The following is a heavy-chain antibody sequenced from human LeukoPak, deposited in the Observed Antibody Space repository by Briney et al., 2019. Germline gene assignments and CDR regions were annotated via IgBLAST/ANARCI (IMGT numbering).Heavy chain of an antibody. CDR3: ARDWYSSGWYDS. V-gene: IGHV4-59*01. J-gene: IGHJ5*01. Sequence: SETLSLTCTVSGGSISSYYWSWIRQPPGKGLEGIGYIYYSGSTNYNPSLKSRLTISVDTSKNQFSLKLSSVTAADTAVYYCARDWYSSGWYDSWAQGTLVPVSS. CDR2: IYYSGST. D-gene: IGHD6-19*01. CDR1: GGSISSYY.